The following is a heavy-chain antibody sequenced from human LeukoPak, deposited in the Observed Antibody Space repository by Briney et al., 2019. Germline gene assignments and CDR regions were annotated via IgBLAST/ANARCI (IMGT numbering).Heavy chain of an antibody. CDR2: IYHSGST. CDR3: ARENYQGASDI. Sequence: SETLSLTCAVSNNFIRNCYYWGWIRQPPGKGLEWIGSIYHSGSTYYNPSLKSRLTISLDTSKSHFSLNLSSVTAADTAVYYCARENYQGASDIWGQGTMVTVSS. J-gene: IGHJ3*02. CDR1: NNFIRNCYY. V-gene: IGHV4-38-2*01. D-gene: IGHD1-7*01.